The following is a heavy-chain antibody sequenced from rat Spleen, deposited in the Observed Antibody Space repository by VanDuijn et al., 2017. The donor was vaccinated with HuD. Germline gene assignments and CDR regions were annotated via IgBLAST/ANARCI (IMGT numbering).Heavy chain of an antibody. Sequence: EVQLVESGGGLVQPGRSLKLSCAASGFTFSSFPMAWVRQAPKKGLDWVASISYDGGSTYYLDSVKGRFTVSRDNAKSSLYLQMDSLWSEDSATYYCATAGTRISRFAYWGQGTLVTVSS. D-gene: IGHD1-4*01. CDR3: ATAGTRISRFAY. V-gene: IGHV5-20*01. J-gene: IGHJ3*01. CDR2: ISYDGGST. CDR1: GFTFSSFP.